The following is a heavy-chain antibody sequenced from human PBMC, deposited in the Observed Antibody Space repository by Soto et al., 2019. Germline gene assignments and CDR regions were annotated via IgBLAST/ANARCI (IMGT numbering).Heavy chain of an antibody. D-gene: IGHD5-12*01. CDR2: ISYDGSNK. Sequence: PGGSLRLSCAASGFTFSSYAMHWVRQAPGKGLEWVAVISYDGSNKYYADSVKGRFTISRDNAKNSLYLQMNSLRGEDTALYYCAKPSQMATIGYYFDYWGQGTLVTVSS. J-gene: IGHJ4*02. CDR1: GFTFSSYA. V-gene: IGHV3-30-3*02. CDR3: AKPSQMATIGYYFDY.